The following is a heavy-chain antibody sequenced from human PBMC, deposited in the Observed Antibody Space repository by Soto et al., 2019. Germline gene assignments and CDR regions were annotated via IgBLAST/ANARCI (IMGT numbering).Heavy chain of an antibody. CDR1: GYTFTGYA. CDR3: ASAVAVPADFDY. D-gene: IGHD6-19*01. Sequence: QVQVVQSGAEEKKPGASVKVSCTASGYTFTGYAIHWVRQAPGQRLEWMGWINAGNGNTKYSQKFQGRVTITRDTSASTAYMELSSLRSEDTAVYYCASAVAVPADFDYWGQGTLVTVSS. J-gene: IGHJ4*02. CDR2: INAGNGNT. V-gene: IGHV1-3*05.